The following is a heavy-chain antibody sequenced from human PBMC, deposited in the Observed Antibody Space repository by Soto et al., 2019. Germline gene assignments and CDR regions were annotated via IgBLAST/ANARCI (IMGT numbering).Heavy chain of an antibody. CDR2: IGGSGGNT. CDR1: GFTFNNYA. J-gene: IGHJ4*02. CDR3: GFGEFPHYFDY. Sequence: GESLKISCAASGFTFNNYAMSWVRQAPRKGLEWVSAIGGSGGNTYYADSMKGRFTISRDNSKNRLYLQMNSVRAEDTAVYYCGFGEFPHYFDYWGQGTLVTVSS. D-gene: IGHD3-10*01. V-gene: IGHV3-23*01.